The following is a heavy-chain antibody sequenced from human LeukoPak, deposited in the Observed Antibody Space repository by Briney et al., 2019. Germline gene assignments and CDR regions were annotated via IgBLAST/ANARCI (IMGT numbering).Heavy chain of an antibody. CDR1: GYSISSGYY. Sequence: SETLSLTCAVSGYSISSGYYWGWIRQPPGKGLEWIGSIYHSGSTYYNPPLKSRVTISVDTSKNQFSLKLSSVTAADTAVYYCARGGLLRFLEWFATKNWFDPWGQGTLVTVSS. V-gene: IGHV4-38-2*01. CDR2: IYHSGST. J-gene: IGHJ5*02. D-gene: IGHD3-3*01. CDR3: ARGGLLRFLEWFATKNWFDP.